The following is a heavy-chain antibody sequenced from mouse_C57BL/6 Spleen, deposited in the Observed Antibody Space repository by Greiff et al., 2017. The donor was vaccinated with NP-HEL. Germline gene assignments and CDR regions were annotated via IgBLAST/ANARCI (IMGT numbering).Heavy chain of an antibody. CDR3: TRELTGTRELYFDV. Sequence: EVKLVESGEGLVKPGGSLKLSCAASGFTFSSYAMSWVRQTPEKRLEWVAYISSGGDYIYYADTVKGRFTISRDNARNTLYLQMSSLKSEDTAMYYCTRELTGTRELYFDVWGTGTTVTVSS. D-gene: IGHD4-1*01. CDR1: GFTFSSYA. CDR2: ISSGGDYI. J-gene: IGHJ1*03. V-gene: IGHV5-9-1*02.